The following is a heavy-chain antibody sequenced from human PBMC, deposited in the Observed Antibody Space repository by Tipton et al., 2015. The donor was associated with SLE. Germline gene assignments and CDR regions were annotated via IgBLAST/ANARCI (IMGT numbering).Heavy chain of an antibody. CDR2: IDYSGST. J-gene: IGHJ6*02. CDR3: ARDSVAGSGMDV. V-gene: IGHV4-59*11. D-gene: IGHD6-19*01. Sequence: TLSLTCTVSGGSISSHYWSWIRQPPGKGLEWIGYIDYSGSTNYNPSLKNRVTISVDSSRNHFSLKLSSVTAADTAVYYCARDSVAGSGMDVWGQGPTVTISS. CDR1: GGSISSHY.